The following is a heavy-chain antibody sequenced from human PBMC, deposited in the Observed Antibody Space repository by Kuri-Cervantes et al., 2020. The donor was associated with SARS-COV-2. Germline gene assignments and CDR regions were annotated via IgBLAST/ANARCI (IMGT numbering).Heavy chain of an antibody. Sequence: ASVKVSCKASGYTFTGYYMYWVRQAPGQGLEWMGWLNPNTGGTNYAQKFQGWVTMTRDTSLTTAYMELTRLTSDDSAVYFCARGEAARGLMVVFKWRGAGPLHFWGQGTLVTVSS. J-gene: IGHJ4*02. CDR2: LNPNTGGT. V-gene: IGHV1-2*04. D-gene: IGHD3-10*01. CDR3: ARGEAARGLMVVFKWRGAGPLHF. CDR1: GYTFTGYY.